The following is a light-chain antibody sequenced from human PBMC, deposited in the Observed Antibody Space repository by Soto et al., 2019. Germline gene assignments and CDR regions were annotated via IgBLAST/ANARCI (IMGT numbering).Light chain of an antibody. V-gene: IGLV1-44*01. CDR2: TNN. CDR1: SSNIGSNA. J-gene: IGLJ3*02. CDR3: AAWDDSLNAVV. Sequence: QLVLTQPPSASGTPGQRVTISCSGASSNIGSNAVNWYQQLPGTAPQLLIHTNNQRPSGVPDRFSGSKSATSDSLAISGLQSKDEADYYCAAWDDSLNAVVFGGGTKLTVL.